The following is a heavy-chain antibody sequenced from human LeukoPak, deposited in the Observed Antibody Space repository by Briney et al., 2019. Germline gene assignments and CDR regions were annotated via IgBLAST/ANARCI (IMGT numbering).Heavy chain of an antibody. CDR1: GFTFSSYA. CDR3: AKSPAGSSWPSIDY. CDR2: ISGSGGST. J-gene: IGHJ4*02. V-gene: IGHV3-23*01. D-gene: IGHD6-13*01. Sequence: GGSLRLSCAASGFTFSSYAMSWVRQTPGKGLECVAPISGSGGSTYYVDSVRGRFTVSRDNSKNMLYLQMNSLRVEDTAVYYCAKSPAGSSWPSIDYWGQGTLVAVSS.